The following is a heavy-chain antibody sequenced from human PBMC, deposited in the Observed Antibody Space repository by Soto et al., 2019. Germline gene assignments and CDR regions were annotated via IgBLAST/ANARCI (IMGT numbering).Heavy chain of an antibody. Sequence: QLQLQESGPGLVKPSETLSLTCAVSGGSITSSSYYWGWIRQAPGRGLEWIGTIYYRGSTYYNPSLDSRVTTSADTSKNQLSLNMRSVTAADTAVYYCASPAGADYTFDYWGQGILVTVSS. V-gene: IGHV4-39*01. CDR2: IYYRGST. CDR1: GGSITSSSYY. J-gene: IGHJ4*02. CDR3: ASPAGADYTFDY. D-gene: IGHD4-4*01.